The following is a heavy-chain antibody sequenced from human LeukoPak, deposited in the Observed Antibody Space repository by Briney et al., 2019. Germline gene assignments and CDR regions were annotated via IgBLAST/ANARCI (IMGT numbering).Heavy chain of an antibody. Sequence: ASVKVSCKVSGYTLTELSMHWVRQAPGKGLERMGGFDPEDGGTIYAQKFQGRVTMTEDTSTDTAYMELSSLRSEDTAVYYCATFGPDGSWANFDYWGQGTLVTVSS. V-gene: IGHV1-24*01. J-gene: IGHJ4*02. CDR1: GYTLTELS. D-gene: IGHD1-26*01. CDR3: ATFGPDGSWANFDY. CDR2: FDPEDGGT.